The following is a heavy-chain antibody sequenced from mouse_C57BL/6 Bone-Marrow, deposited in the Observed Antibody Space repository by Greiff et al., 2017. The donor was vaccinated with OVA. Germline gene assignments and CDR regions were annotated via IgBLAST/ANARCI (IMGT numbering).Heavy chain of an antibody. CDR2: INPGSGGT. CDR3: ARGDYDGYYTFAY. J-gene: IGHJ3*01. V-gene: IGHV1-54*01. Sequence: QVQLQQSGAELVRPGTSVKLSCKASGYAFTNYLIEWVKQRPGQGLEWIGVINPGSGGTNYNEKFKGKATLTADKSSSTAYMQLSSLTSEDSAVYFCARGDYDGYYTFAYWGQGTLVTVSA. D-gene: IGHD2-3*01. CDR1: GYAFTNYL.